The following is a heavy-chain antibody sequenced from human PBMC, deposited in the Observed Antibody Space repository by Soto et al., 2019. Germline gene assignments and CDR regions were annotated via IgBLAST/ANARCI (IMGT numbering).Heavy chain of an antibody. CDR2: INHSGST. J-gene: IGHJ6*02. Sequence: SETLSLTCAVYGGSFSGYYWSWIRQPPGKGLEWIGEINHSGSTNYNPSLKSRVTISVDTSKNQFSLKLSSVTAADTAVYYCARLPLYYYDSSGWIYYYYGMDVWGQGTTVTVSS. V-gene: IGHV4-34*01. CDR3: ARLPLYYYDSSGWIYYYYGMDV. D-gene: IGHD3-22*01. CDR1: GGSFSGYY.